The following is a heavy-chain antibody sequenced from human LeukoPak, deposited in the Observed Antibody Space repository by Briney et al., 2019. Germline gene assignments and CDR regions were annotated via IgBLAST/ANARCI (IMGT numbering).Heavy chain of an antibody. CDR1: GFTVSANY. Sequence: QPGGSLRLSCAASGFTVSANYMTWVSQAPGKGLEWVSVVYSGGSSYYADSVKGRFTISRDSSKNTLYLQMNSLRAEDTAVYYCALGDPSSSWGQGTLVTVSS. J-gene: IGHJ4*02. CDR2: VYSGGSS. D-gene: IGHD6-13*01. V-gene: IGHV3-66*01. CDR3: ALGDPSSS.